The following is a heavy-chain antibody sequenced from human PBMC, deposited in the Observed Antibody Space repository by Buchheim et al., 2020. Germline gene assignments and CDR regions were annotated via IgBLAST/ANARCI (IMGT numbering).Heavy chain of an antibody. CDR3: ARAGSGGAGLDY. CDR2: IYTSGST. J-gene: IGHJ4*02. Sequence: QVQLQESGPGLVKPSQTLSLTCTVSGGSISSGSYYWSWIRQPAGKGLEWIGRIYTSGSTNYNPSLKSRVTISVDTSTNQFSLKLSSVTAADTAVYYCARAGSGGAGLDYWGQGTL. D-gene: IGHD1-26*01. CDR1: GGSISSGSYY. V-gene: IGHV4-61*02.